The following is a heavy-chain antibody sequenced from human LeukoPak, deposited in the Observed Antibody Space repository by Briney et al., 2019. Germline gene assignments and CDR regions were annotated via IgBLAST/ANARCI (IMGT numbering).Heavy chain of an antibody. Sequence: PSETLSLTCTVSGDSISSGGYSWSWIRQPPGKGLEWIGYIYHSGSTYYNPSLKSRVTISVDRSKNQFSLKLSSVTAADTAVYYCARHWYYDFWSGYSGWFDPWGQGTLVTVSS. CDR2: IYHSGST. D-gene: IGHD3-3*01. J-gene: IGHJ5*02. CDR3: ARHWYYDFWSGYSGWFDP. V-gene: IGHV4-30-2*01. CDR1: GDSISSGGYS.